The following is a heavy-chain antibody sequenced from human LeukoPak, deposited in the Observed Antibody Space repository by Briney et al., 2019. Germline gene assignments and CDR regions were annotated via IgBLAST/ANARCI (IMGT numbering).Heavy chain of an antibody. V-gene: IGHV1-8*01. J-gene: IGHJ4*02. CDR1: GYTFTSYD. CDR3: ARGQTSGSLGY. D-gene: IGHD1-26*01. CDR2: MKPNSGNT. Sequence: SVKVSCKGSGYTFTSYDINWVRQATGQGLEWMGWMKPNSGNTGYAQMFQGRVTMTTTTSIITAYMELSSLRSEDTAVYYCARGQTSGSLGYWGQGTLVTVSS.